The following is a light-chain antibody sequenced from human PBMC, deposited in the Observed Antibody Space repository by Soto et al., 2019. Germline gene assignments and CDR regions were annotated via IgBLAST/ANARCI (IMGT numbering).Light chain of an antibody. Sequence: ELVLTQSPGTLSLSPGERATLSCRASQTVNNNYLAWYQQIPGQAPRLLISGASGRATGTPDRFSGSGSVTDFTLTISRLEPEDFAVYFCQQYGSSPRTFGQGTKVDIK. V-gene: IGKV3-20*01. CDR1: QTVNNNY. J-gene: IGKJ1*01. CDR2: GAS. CDR3: QQYGSSPRT.